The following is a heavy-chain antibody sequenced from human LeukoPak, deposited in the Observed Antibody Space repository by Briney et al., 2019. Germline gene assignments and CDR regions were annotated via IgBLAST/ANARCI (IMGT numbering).Heavy chain of an antibody. V-gene: IGHV4-34*01. CDR1: GGSFSGYY. Sequence: SETLSLTCAVYGGSFSGYYWSWIRQPPGKGLEWIGEINHSGSTNYNPSLKSRVTISVDTSKNQFSLKPSSVTAADTAVYYCARGPYCGGDCYSPWGQGTLVTVSS. CDR3: ARGPYCGGDCYSP. J-gene: IGHJ5*02. D-gene: IGHD2-21*02. CDR2: INHSGST.